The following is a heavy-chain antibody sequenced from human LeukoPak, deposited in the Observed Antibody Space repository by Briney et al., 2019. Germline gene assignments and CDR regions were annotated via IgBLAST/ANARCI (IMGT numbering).Heavy chain of an antibody. V-gene: IGHV3-74*01. J-gene: IGHJ4*02. CDR3: ARPLSGYSSSLGY. Sequence: GGSLRLSCAASGFTFSSCSMSWVRQAPGKGLVWVSRINSDGSSTTYADSVKGRFTISRDNAKNTLYLQMNSLRAEDTAVYYCARPLSGYSSSLGYWGQGTLVTVSS. CDR1: GFTFSSCS. CDR2: INSDGSST. D-gene: IGHD6-6*01.